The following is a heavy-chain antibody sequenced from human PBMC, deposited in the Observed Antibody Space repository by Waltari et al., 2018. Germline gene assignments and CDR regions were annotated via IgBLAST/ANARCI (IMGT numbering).Heavy chain of an antibody. V-gene: IGHV3-73*01. CDR2: VRSEANSFAT. CDR3: TRSGTTTVAFDI. D-gene: IGHD1-1*01. J-gene: IGHJ3*02. CDR1: GITFRDPS. Sequence: EVQLVDSGGDLVQPGGSMKLSCAASGITFRDPSIHWVRQAHGKGWEWVGLVRSEANSFATAFAASVNGRFTIFRDYSKKTAYLQMNTLMGEDTALYYCTRSGTTTVAFDIWGQGTMVTVSS.